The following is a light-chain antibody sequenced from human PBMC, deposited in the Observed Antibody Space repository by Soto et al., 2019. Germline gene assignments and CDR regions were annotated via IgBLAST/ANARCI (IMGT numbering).Light chain of an antibody. J-gene: IGKJ2*01. Sequence: DVVMTQSPLSLPVTLGQPASISCRSSQSLVFSDGNTYLSWIHQRPGQSPRRLIYKVSYRDSGVPDRFSDSGSGTDFTLEISRVETEDVGVYYCMQGTYWPPYTFGQGTKLEIK. CDR2: KVS. CDR3: MQGTYWPPYT. V-gene: IGKV2-30*01. CDR1: QSLVFSDGNTY.